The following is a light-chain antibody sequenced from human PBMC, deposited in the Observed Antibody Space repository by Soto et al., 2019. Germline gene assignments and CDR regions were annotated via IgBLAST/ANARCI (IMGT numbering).Light chain of an antibody. CDR3: AAGDDSLNGSKVV. J-gene: IGLJ2*01. CDR2: SNN. Sequence: QSVLTQPPSASGTPGQRVTISCSGSSSNIGSNTVNWYQQLPGTAPKLLIYSNNQRPSGVPDRFSGSKSGTSASLAISGLQSEDEADYYCAAGDDSLNGSKVVFGGGTKVTVL. CDR1: SSNIGSNT. V-gene: IGLV1-44*01.